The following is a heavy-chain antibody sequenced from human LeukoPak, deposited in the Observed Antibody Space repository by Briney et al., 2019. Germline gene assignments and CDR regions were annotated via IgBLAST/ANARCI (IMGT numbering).Heavy chain of an antibody. CDR3: AKDRGYSYGPYYFDY. Sequence: GGSLRLSCAASGFTFSSYAMGWVRQAPGKGLEWVSAISGSGGSTYYADSVKGRFTISRDNSKNTLYLQMNSLRAEDTAVYYCAKDRGYSYGPYYFDYWGQGTLVTVSS. CDR2: ISGSGGST. V-gene: IGHV3-23*01. CDR1: GFTFSSYA. J-gene: IGHJ4*02. D-gene: IGHD5-18*01.